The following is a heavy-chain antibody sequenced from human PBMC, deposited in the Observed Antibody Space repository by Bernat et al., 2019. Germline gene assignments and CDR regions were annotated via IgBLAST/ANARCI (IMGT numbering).Heavy chain of an antibody. Sequence: VQLVESGGGLVQPGGSLRLSCAASGFTFSSYSMNWVRQAPGKGLEWVSYISSSSSTIYYADSVKGRFTISRDNAKNSLYLQMNSLRDEDTAVYYCARTQNGIAVAGAFGAFDIWGQGTMVTVSS. D-gene: IGHD6-19*01. V-gene: IGHV3-48*02. CDR2: ISSSSSTI. CDR1: GFTFSSYS. J-gene: IGHJ3*02. CDR3: ARTQNGIAVAGAFGAFDI.